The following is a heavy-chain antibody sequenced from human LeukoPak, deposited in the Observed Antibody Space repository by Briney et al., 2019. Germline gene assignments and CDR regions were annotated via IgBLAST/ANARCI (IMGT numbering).Heavy chain of an antibody. J-gene: IGHJ4*02. CDR2: ISHSGDNT. D-gene: IGHD2-15*01. V-gene: IGHV3-23*01. CDR1: GFTFSSYA. CDR3: TKGWELLDY. Sequence: PGGSLRLSCAASGFTFSSYAMSWVRQAPGKGLEWVSSISHSGDNTYYGDSVKGRFTISRDNSKNTLYLQMNSLRAEDMAVYYCTKGWELLDYWGQGTLVTVSS.